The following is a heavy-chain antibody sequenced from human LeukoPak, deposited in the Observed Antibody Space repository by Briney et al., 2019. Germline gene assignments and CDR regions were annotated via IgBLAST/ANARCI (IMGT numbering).Heavy chain of an antibody. V-gene: IGHV3-30*19. Sequence: PGGSLRLSCAASGFTFSSYGMHWVRQAPGKGLEWVAVISYDGSNKYYADSVKGRFTISRDNFKNTLYLQMNSLRAEDTAVYYCARAPASLGELSLYNWFDPWGQGTLVTVSS. CDR3: ARAPASLGELSLYNWFDP. D-gene: IGHD3-16*02. J-gene: IGHJ5*02. CDR2: ISYDGSNK. CDR1: GFTFSSYG.